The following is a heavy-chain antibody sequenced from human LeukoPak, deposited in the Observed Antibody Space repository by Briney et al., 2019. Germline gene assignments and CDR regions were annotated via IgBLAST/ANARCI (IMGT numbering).Heavy chain of an antibody. J-gene: IGHJ4*02. V-gene: IGHV4-39*07. CDR2: IYHSGST. Sequence: PSETLSLTCTVSGGSISSSSYYWGWIRQPPGKGLEWIGSIYHSGSTYYNPSLKSRVTISVDTSKNQFSLKLSSVTAADTAVYYCAREGGLSFDYWGQGTLVTVSS. CDR3: AREGGLSFDY. D-gene: IGHD2/OR15-2a*01. CDR1: GGSISSSSYY.